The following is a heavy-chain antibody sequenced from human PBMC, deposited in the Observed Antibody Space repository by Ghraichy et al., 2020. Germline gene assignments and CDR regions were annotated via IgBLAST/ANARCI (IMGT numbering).Heavy chain of an antibody. J-gene: IGHJ6*02. D-gene: IGHD6-13*01. CDR2: VNPRDGST. CDR3: ARGGSIWYGANFFHYGMDV. V-gene: IGHV1-46*01. CDR1: RYTFTTNY. Sequence: ASVKVSCKASRYTFTTNYLHWVRQAPGQGLEWMGVVNPRDGSTISAQGFQGRVTMTRDTATSTDYMELSSLRSEDTAVYYCARGGSIWYGANFFHYGMDVWGQGTTVTVSS.